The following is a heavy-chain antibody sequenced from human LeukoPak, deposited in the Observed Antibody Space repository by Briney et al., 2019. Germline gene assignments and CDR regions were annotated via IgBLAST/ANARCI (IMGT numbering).Heavy chain of an antibody. V-gene: IGHV4-59*08. CDR2: IYYSGST. J-gene: IGHJ4*02. CDR1: GGSISSYY. Sequence: PSETLSLTCTVSGGSISSYYWSWIRQPPGKGLEWIGYIYYSGSTIYNPSLKSRVTISVDTSKNQFSLKLSSVTAADTAVYYCARGPSTHYYGSGNYSYFGYWGQGTLVTVSS. D-gene: IGHD3-10*01. CDR3: ARGPSTHYYGSGNYSYFGY.